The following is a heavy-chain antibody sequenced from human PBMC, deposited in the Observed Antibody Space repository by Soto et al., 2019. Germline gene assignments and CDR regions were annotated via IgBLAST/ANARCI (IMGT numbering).Heavy chain of an antibody. J-gene: IGHJ6*03. CDR3: ARNGRDGFPSYYYMDV. D-gene: IGHD2-8*01. V-gene: IGHV1-18*01. CDR2: ISGYNDKT. CDR1: GYTFTSNG. Sequence: ASVKVSCKTSGYTFTSNGISWVRQAPGQGLEWMGWISGYNDKTNCAQKFQDRLIITIDTSMTTAYMELGNLRSDDTAVYYCARNGRDGFPSYYYMDVWGKGTTVTVSS.